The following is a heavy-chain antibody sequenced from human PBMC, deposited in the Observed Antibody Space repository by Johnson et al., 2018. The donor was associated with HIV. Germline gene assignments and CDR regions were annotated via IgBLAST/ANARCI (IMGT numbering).Heavy chain of an antibody. CDR3: VRGGTAYWDRVSAFDI. D-gene: IGHD2-8*02. J-gene: IGHJ3*02. CDR2: IYSGGST. CDR1: GFTFSTYA. V-gene: IGHV3-66*01. Sequence: VQLVESGGGVVRPGESLRLSCAASGFTFSTYAMHWVRQAPGKGLEWVSVIYSGGSTYYADSVKGRFTISRDTSKNTLYLQMNSLRAEDTAVYYCVRGGTAYWDRVSAFDIWGQGTMVTVSS.